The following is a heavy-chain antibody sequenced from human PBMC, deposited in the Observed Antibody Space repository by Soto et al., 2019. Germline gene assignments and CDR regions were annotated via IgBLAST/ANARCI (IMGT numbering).Heavy chain of an antibody. CDR2: ISGSGGST. CDR3: AKYSFGIAADDHELAPWGHAALDP. Sequence: SLRPPTASSAVTPRPEAKRLFRLLPEKKIEWVSAISGSGGSTYYADSVKGRFTISRDNSKNTLYLQMNSLRAEDTAVYYCAKYSFGIAADDHELAPWGHAALDPWGQGTLVSVSS. J-gene: IGHJ5*02. D-gene: IGHD6-13*01. V-gene: IGHV3-23*01. CDR1: AVTPRPEA.